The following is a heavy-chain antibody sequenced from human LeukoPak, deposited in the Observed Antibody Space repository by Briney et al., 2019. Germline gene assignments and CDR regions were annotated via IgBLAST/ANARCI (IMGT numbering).Heavy chain of an antibody. CDR3: ARSKPGYYYGSGSYYH. D-gene: IGHD3-10*01. J-gene: IGHJ5*02. CDR1: GGSFSGYY. Sequence: SETLSLTCAVYGGSFSGYYWSWIRQPPGKGLEWIGEINHSGSTNYNPSLKSRVTISVDTSKNQFSLKLSSVTAADTAVYYCARSKPGYYYGSGSYYHWGQGTQVTVSS. CDR2: INHSGST. V-gene: IGHV4-34*01.